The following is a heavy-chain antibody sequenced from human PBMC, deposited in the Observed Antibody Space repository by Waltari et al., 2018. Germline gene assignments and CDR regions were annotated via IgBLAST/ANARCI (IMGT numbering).Heavy chain of an antibody. CDR1: GYTFTRHY. CDR2: INPSDDTK. V-gene: IGHV1-46*01. Sequence: QVQLVQSGAEVKEPGASVKVSCKASGYTFTRHYMHWVRQAPGQGREWMGIINPSDDTKAYTQKFQGRVTMTRDTSTNTFYMELSSLRSEDTAVYYCARAASTYCSTTSCPGDYWGQGTLVTVSS. CDR3: ARAASTYCSTTSCPGDY. J-gene: IGHJ4*02. D-gene: IGHD2-2*01.